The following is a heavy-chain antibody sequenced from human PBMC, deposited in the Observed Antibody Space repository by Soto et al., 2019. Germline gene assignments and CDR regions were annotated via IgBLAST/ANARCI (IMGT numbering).Heavy chain of an antibody. CDR1: RFPFRSYN. D-gene: IGHD3-10*01. Sequence: PGGSLRLSCAASRFPFRSYNMYWVRQAPGKGLEWVALISVDGGTKNYADSVKGRFTVSRDNSENNLSLQMNSLRPEDTAVYFCATEGRFGSHIDYWGQGTLVTVYS. CDR3: ATEGRFGSHIDY. V-gene: IGHV3-30-3*01. CDR2: ISVDGGTK. J-gene: IGHJ4*02.